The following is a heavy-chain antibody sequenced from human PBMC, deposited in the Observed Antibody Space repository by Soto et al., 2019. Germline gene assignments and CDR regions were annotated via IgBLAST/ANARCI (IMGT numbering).Heavy chain of an antibody. CDR1: GYTFTNYG. CDR3: ARDGYCSGASCYSWLGY. V-gene: IGHV1-18*04. J-gene: IGHJ4*02. Sequence: GASVKVSCKASGYTFTNYGVTWVRQAPGRGLEWMGRISAYNGDTNYAQKLQGRVTMTTDTSTSTAYMELRTLRSDDTAVYYCARDGYCSGASCYSWLGYWGQGTLVTVSS. D-gene: IGHD2-15*01. CDR2: ISAYNGDT.